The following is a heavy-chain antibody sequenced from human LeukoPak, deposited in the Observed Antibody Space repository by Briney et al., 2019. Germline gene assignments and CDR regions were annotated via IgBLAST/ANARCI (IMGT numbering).Heavy chain of an antibody. CDR3: ARGGGGIAAAGTGGFDY. V-gene: IGHV3-21*01. Sequence: GGSLRLSCVASGFSFTSYSMNWVRQAPGKGLEWVSSISSGNLFIYYTDSVKGRFTVSRDNAKNSLFPQMNSLRADDTAVYYCARGGGGIAAAGTGGFDYWGQGILVTVSS. J-gene: IGHJ4*02. CDR1: GFSFTSYS. D-gene: IGHD6-13*01. CDR2: ISSGNLFI.